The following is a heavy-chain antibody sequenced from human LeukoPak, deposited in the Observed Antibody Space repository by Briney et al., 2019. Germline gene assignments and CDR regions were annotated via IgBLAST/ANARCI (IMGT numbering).Heavy chain of an antibody. CDR1: GGSFSGYY. D-gene: IGHD2-2*02. J-gene: IGHJ4*02. CDR3: ARGLVVPAAIRIFDY. CDR2: INHSGST. Sequence: PSETLSLTCAVYGGSFSGYYWSWIRQPPGKGLEWIGEINHSGSTNYNPSLKSQVTISVDTSKNQFSLKLSSVTAADTAVYYCARGLVVPAAIRIFDYWGQGTLVTVSS. V-gene: IGHV4-34*01.